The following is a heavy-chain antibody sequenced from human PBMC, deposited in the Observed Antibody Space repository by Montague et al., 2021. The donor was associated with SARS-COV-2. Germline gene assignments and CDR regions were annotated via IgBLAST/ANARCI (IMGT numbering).Heavy chain of an antibody. CDR2: XXWDDEK. CDR3: ARSFSIFGVVIIPAYFDY. V-gene: IGHV2-70*01. D-gene: IGHD3-3*01. CDR1: GFSLSTSGMC. J-gene: IGHJ4*02. Sequence: PALVKPTQTLTLTCNFSGFSLSTSGMCVSWIRQPPGKALEWLALXXWDDEKYYSTSLKTRLTISKDTSKNQVVLTMTNMDPVDTATYYCARSFSIFGVVIIPAYFDYWGQGTLVTVSS.